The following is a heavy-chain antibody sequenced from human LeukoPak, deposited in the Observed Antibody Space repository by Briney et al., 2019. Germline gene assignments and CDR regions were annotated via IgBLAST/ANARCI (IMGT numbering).Heavy chain of an antibody. CDR3: VTDGASDI. CDR1: GFTLSSYT. Sequence: GGSLRLSCAASGFTLSSYTTNWVRXAPGKXLEWVSSISNSGFYIYYADSVKGRFVVSRDNANNSLYLQMNSLRDEDTAVYYCVTDGASDIWGQGTMVTVSS. V-gene: IGHV3-21*01. J-gene: IGHJ3*02. CDR2: ISNSGFYI.